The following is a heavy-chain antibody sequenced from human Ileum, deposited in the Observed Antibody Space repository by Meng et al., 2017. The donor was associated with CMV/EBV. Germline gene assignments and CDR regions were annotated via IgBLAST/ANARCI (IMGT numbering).Heavy chain of an antibody. Sequence: HRHRPGSGPGLVKASEALCLTRIVSGGSGSGDHFYWGWIRQPPGKGLEWIGSMFYSGSTYYNPSLKSRVTISVDTSKNQFSLKLSSVTAADTAVYYCARDCCSKRSWFDPWGQGTLVTVSS. D-gene: IGHD2-2*01. CDR3: ARDCCSKRSWFDP. J-gene: IGHJ5*02. CDR2: MFYSGST. V-gene: IGHV4-39*07. CDR1: GGSGSGDHFY.